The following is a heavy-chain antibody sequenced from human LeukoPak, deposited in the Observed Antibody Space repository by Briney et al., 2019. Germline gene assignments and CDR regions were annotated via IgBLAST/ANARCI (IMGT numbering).Heavy chain of an antibody. V-gene: IGHV3-21*01. CDR3: VSGGVVIGVFGY. CDR1: GFTFSSYS. CDR2: ISSSSSYI. Sequence: GGSLRLSCAASGFTFSSYSMNWVRQAPGKGLEWVSSISSSSSYIYYADSVKGRFTISRDNAKNSLYLQMNSLRAEDTAVYYCVSGGVVIGVFGYWGQGTLVTVSS. D-gene: IGHD3-3*01. J-gene: IGHJ4*02.